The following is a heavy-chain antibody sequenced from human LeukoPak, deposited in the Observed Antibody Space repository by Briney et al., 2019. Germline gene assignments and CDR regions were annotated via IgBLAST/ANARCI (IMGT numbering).Heavy chain of an antibody. CDR3: AKTSSSLPNAFDI. D-gene: IGHD6-6*01. J-gene: IGHJ3*02. V-gene: IGHV3-23*01. CDR1: GFTFSSYA. Sequence: GGSLRLSCATSGFTFSSYAMSWVRQAPGKGLEWVSAISGSGGSTYYADSVKGRFTISRDNSKNTLYLQMNSLRAEDTAVYYCAKTSSSLPNAFDIWGQGTMVTVSS. CDR2: ISGSGGST.